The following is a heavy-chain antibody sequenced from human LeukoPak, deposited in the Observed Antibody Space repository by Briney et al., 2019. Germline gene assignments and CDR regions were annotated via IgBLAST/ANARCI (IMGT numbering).Heavy chain of an antibody. CDR2: IYYSGDT. CDR1: GDSISSSAFY. CDR3: AGDYGDLLTGIRFDT. V-gene: IGHV4-39*07. J-gene: IGHJ5*02. D-gene: IGHD4-17*01. Sequence: SETLSLTCNVSGDSISSSAFYWGWIRQPPGKGLEYIGSIYYSGDTYYNPSLKSRVTISIQTSKNQFSLKLTSVTAADTAVYYCAGDYGDLLTGIRFDTWGQGTLVTVSS.